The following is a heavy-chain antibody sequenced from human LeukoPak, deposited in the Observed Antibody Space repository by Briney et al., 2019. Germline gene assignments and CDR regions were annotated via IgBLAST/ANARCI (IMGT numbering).Heavy chain of an antibody. Sequence: GGSLRLSCAASGFTFSSYSMNWVRQAPGKGLEWVANIKKDGSEKYYVDSVKGRFTISRDDAKTSLYLQMNSLRAEDTAVYYCARDLSGVTGYTYGRGIDYWGQGTLVTVSS. D-gene: IGHD5-18*01. V-gene: IGHV3-7*01. CDR3: ARDLSGVTGYTYGRGIDY. J-gene: IGHJ4*02. CDR1: GFTFSSYS. CDR2: IKKDGSEK.